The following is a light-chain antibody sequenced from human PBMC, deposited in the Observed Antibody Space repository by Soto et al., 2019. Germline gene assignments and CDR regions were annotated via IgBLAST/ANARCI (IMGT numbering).Light chain of an antibody. V-gene: IGKV1-39*01. CDR1: QSISNY. J-gene: IGKJ1*01. CDR3: QQTYNTPQT. CDR2: AAS. Sequence: DIQMTQSPSSLSASVGDRVTISCRASQSISNYLNWYQHKPGKAPTLLIFAASSLQTGVPSRFSGGGSGTDFTLTISSLQPEDFAIYYCQQTYNTPQTFGQGTKVEVK.